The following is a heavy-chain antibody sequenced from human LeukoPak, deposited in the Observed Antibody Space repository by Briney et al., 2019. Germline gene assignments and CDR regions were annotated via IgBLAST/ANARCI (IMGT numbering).Heavy chain of an antibody. CDR2: RDKSGWS. CDR1: GASIRSYY. J-gene: IGHJ4*02. D-gene: IGHD6-13*01. Sequence: PSETLSLTCTVSGASIRSYYWSWIRQAPGKELEWIGYRDKSGWSKFNPSLESRVSISVDMSENQFSLKVTSVSAADTAVYYCAGGVAVVGAADYWGQGTLVTVSS. CDR3: AGGVAVVGAADY. V-gene: IGHV4-59*01.